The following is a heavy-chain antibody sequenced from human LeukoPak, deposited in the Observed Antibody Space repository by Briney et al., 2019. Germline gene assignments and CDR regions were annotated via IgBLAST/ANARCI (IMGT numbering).Heavy chain of an antibody. CDR3: ARDLYDSSGYHYGY. D-gene: IGHD3-22*01. CDR2: ISSSSSYI. Sequence: GGSLRLSCAASGVTFSGYSMNWVRQTPGKGLEWVSYISSSSSYIYYADSVKGRFTISRDNAKNSLYLQMNSLRAEDTSVYYCARDLYDSSGYHYGYWGQGTLVTVSS. V-gene: IGHV3-21*01. CDR1: GVTFSGYS. J-gene: IGHJ4*02.